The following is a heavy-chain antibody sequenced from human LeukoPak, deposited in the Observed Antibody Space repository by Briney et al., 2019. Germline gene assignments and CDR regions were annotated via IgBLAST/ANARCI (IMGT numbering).Heavy chain of an antibody. CDR2: ISSNGGST. CDR1: GFTFSNYA. D-gene: IGHD2-2*01. Sequence: PGGSLRLSCTASGFTFSNYAMHWVRQAPGKGLEYVAAISSNGGSTYYANSVKGRVTISRDNSKNTLHLQMGSLRAEDMAVYYCARLYCSSTSRLFDYWGQGTLVTVSS. J-gene: IGHJ4*02. V-gene: IGHV3-64*01. CDR3: ARLYCSSTSRLFDY.